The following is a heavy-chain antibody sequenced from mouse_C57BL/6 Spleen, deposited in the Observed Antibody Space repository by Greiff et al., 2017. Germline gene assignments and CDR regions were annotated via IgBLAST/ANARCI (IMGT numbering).Heavy chain of an antibody. D-gene: IGHD2-5*01. CDR1: GFTFSDYG. V-gene: IGHV5-17*01. CDR2: ISSGSSTI. J-gene: IGHJ2*01. Sequence: EVKLQESGGGLVKPGGSLKLSCAASGFTFSDYGMHWVRQAPEKGLEWVAYISSGSSTIYYADTVKGRFTISRDNAKNTLFLQMTSLRSEDTAMYYCAKTYSNSIFDYWGQGTTLTVSS. CDR3: AKTYSNSIFDY.